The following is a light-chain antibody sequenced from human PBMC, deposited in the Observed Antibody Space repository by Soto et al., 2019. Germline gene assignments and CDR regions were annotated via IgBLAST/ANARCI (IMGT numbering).Light chain of an antibody. CDR1: QSVSSD. CDR3: KQHETLIT. Sequence: VMTQSPATLSLSPGDRASLSCRGSQSVSSDLAWYHQKPGQAPRLLIYGASSRATGIPDRFSGSGSGTEFTLTIRRLEPEDFAVYYCKQHETLITFGQGTRLEIK. J-gene: IGKJ5*01. V-gene: IGKV3-20*01. CDR2: GAS.